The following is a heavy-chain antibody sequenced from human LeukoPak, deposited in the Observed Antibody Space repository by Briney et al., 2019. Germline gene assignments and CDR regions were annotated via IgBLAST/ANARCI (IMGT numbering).Heavy chain of an antibody. V-gene: IGHV3-30*02. J-gene: IGHJ4*02. CDR1: GFTFSNYG. D-gene: IGHD3-22*01. CDR2: IQYDGSNE. Sequence: GGSLRLSCAASGFTFSNYGIHWVRQAPGKGLEWVSFIQYDGSNEYYADSVKGRFTVSRDNSKNTADLQMNSLRPKDTAVYYCASGRLVVGFDYWGQGTLVTVSS. CDR3: ASGRLVVGFDY.